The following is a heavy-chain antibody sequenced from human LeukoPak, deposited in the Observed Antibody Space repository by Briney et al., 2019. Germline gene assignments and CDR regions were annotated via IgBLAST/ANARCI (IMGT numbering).Heavy chain of an antibody. J-gene: IGHJ4*02. CDR1: GFTFSSYA. V-gene: IGHV3-23*01. Sequence: GGSLRLSCAASGFTFSSYAMSWVRQAPGKGLEWVSAISGSGGSTYYADSVKGRFTISRDNSKNTLYLQMNSLRAEDTAVYYCATDLWQLEGFFDYWGQGTLVTVSS. CDR2: ISGSGGST. D-gene: IGHD3-3*01. CDR3: ATDLWQLEGFFDY.